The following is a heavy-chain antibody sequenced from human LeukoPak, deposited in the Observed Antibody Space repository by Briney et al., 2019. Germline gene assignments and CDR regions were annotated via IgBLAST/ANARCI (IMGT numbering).Heavy chain of an antibody. CDR3: ARADRYSGYFDY. CDR2: VYASGST. J-gene: IGHJ4*02. V-gene: IGHV4-61*02. Sequence: PSETLSLTCTVSGASISSSRYYWSWIRQPAGKGLEWIGRVYASGSTNYNPSLKSRVTISIDTSKNQFSLKLTSVIAADTAVYYCARADRYSGYFDYWGQGTLVTVSS. CDR1: GASISSSRYY. D-gene: IGHD5-18*01.